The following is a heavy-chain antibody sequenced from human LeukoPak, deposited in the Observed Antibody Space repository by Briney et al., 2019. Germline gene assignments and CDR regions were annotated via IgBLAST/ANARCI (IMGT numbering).Heavy chain of an antibody. Sequence: GGSLRLSCAASGFTFSSYAMNWVRQAPGKGLEWVSYISSSGSTIYYADSVKGRFTISRDNAKNSLYLQMNSLRAEDTAVYYCARESRSYCSGGSCYSAPGDYYYGMDVWGKGTTVTVSS. D-gene: IGHD2-15*01. V-gene: IGHV3-48*03. CDR2: ISSSGSTI. J-gene: IGHJ6*04. CDR1: GFTFSSYA. CDR3: ARESRSYCSGGSCYSAPGDYYYGMDV.